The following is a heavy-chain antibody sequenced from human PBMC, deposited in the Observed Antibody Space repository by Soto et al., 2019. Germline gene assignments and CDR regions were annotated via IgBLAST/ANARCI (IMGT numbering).Heavy chain of an antibody. D-gene: IGHD1-1*01. CDR2: IHTGGAT. J-gene: IGHJ4*02. CDR1: GFSVGGNP. CDR3: ARGVNDDS. Sequence: EVKLVESGGGLMQPGGSLRLSCAASGFSVGGNPMTWVRQAPGKGLEWVAVIHTGGATFYADPVKGRFTISRDNYKYTVYLQMNSLTVGDTAMYFCARGVNDDSWGQGTLVTVSS. V-gene: IGHV3-53*01.